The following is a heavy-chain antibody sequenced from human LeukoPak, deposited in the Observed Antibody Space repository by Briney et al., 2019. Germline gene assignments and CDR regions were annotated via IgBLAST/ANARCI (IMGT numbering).Heavy chain of an antibody. CDR1: GFTFSSYW. Sequence: GGSLRLSCAASGFTFSSYWMSWVRQAPGKGLEWVSGISGSGGSTYYADSVKGRFTISRDNSKNTLYLQMNSLRAEDTAVYYCAKDSYYGSGSYSYFDYWGQGTLVTVSS. V-gene: IGHV3-23*01. CDR2: ISGSGGST. D-gene: IGHD3-10*01. CDR3: AKDSYYGSGSYSYFDY. J-gene: IGHJ4*02.